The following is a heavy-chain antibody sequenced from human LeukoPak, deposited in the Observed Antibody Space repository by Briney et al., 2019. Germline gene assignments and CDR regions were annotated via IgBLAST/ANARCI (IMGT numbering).Heavy chain of an antibody. D-gene: IGHD2-15*01. CDR3: ARKTYCSGGRCYGENWFDP. CDR1: GGSISGYH. Sequence: SETLSLTCTVTGGSISGYHWNWIRQSPGKRLEWISNIFYTGNADYNPSLKSRVTISINTSKNEISLILRSVTAADTAVYYCARKTYCSGGRCYGENWFDPWGQGILVTVSS. V-gene: IGHV4-59*08. CDR2: IFYTGNA. J-gene: IGHJ5*02.